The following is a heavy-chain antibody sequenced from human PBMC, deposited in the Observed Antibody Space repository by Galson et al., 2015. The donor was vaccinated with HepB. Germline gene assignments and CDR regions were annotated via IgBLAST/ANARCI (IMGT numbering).Heavy chain of an antibody. CDR2: ISYDGSNK. Sequence: SLRLSCAASGFTFSSYAMHWVRQAPGKGLEWVAVISYDGSNKYYADSVKGRSTISRDNSKNTLYLQMNSLRAEDTAVYYCARSAPKGPIVVVIAIEYYFDYWGQGTLVTVSS. CDR1: GFTFSSYA. J-gene: IGHJ4*02. CDR3: ARSAPKGPIVVVIAIEYYFDY. D-gene: IGHD2-21*01. V-gene: IGHV3-30-3*01.